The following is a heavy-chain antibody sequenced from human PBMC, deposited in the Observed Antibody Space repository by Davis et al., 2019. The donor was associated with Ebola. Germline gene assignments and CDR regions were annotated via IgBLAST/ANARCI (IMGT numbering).Heavy chain of an antibody. D-gene: IGHD2-8*01. CDR3: ARQESLYGWSDY. CDR2: IYPGDSDT. Sequence: KVSCKGSGYSFTSYWIGWVRQLPGKGLEWTGIIYPGDSDTRYSPSFQGQVTISADKSISTAYLQWRSLRASDTAIYYCARQESLYGWSDYWGQGTLVTVSS. V-gene: IGHV5-51*01. CDR1: GYSFTSYW. J-gene: IGHJ4*02.